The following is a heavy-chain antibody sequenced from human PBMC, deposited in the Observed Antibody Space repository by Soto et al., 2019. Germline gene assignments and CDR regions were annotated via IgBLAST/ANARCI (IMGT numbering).Heavy chain of an antibody. CDR3: ARVSSRYYDFWSGSDYGMDV. Sequence: GASVKVSCKASGGTFSSYAISWVRQAPGQGLEWMGGIIPIFGTANYAQKFQGRVTITADESTSTAYMELSSLRSEDTAVYYCARVSSRYYDFWSGSDYGMDVWGQGTTVTVSS. D-gene: IGHD3-3*01. CDR2: IIPIFGTA. J-gene: IGHJ6*02. CDR1: GGTFSSYA. V-gene: IGHV1-69*13.